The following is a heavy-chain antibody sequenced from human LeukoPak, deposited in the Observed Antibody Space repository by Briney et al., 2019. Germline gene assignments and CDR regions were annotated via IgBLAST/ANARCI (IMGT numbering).Heavy chain of an antibody. CDR1: GFTFSDYY. Sequence: PGGSLRLSCAASGFTFSDYYMSWIRQAPGEGLEWVSYISSSGSTIYYADSVKGRFTISRDNAKNSLYLQMNSRRAEDTAVYYCSRGVRGPYYYYYMDVWGKGTTVTGSS. D-gene: IGHD3-10*01. CDR3: SRGVRGPYYYYYMDV. V-gene: IGHV3-11*01. CDR2: ISSSGSTI. J-gene: IGHJ6*03.